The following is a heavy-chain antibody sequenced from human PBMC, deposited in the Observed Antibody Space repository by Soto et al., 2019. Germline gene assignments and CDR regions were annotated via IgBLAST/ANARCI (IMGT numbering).Heavy chain of an antibody. Sequence: PGGSLRLSCAASGFTFSSYAMSWVRQAPGKGLEWVSVISVSGDKTYYADSVKGRFTISRDNSKSTLYLQMNSLRAEDTAVYYCAKRAYSSNWYSFDYWGQGSLVTVSS. V-gene: IGHV3-23*01. CDR1: GFTFSSYA. D-gene: IGHD6-13*01. CDR3: AKRAYSSNWYSFDY. J-gene: IGHJ4*02. CDR2: ISVSGDKT.